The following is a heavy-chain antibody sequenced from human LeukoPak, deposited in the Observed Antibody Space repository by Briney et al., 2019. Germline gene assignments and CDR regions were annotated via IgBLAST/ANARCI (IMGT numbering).Heavy chain of an antibody. Sequence: PSETLSLTCTVSGGSISSYYWSWIRQPPGKGLEWIGYIYYSGSTNYNPSLKSRVTISVDTSKNQFSLKLSSVTAADTAVYYCATRSIYYYYGMDVWGQGTMVTVSS. V-gene: IGHV4-59*08. CDR3: ATRSIYYYYGMDV. CDR2: IYYSGST. D-gene: IGHD3-9*01. CDR1: GGSISSYY. J-gene: IGHJ6*02.